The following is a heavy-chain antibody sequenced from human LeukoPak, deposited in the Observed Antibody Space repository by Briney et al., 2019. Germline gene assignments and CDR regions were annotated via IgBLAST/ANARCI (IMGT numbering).Heavy chain of an antibody. Sequence: ASLKVSCKASGYTFTSYVISWVRQAPGQGLEWMGWMSAYNGNTNYAQKLQGRVTMTTDTSTSTAYMELRSLRSDDTAVYYCARHRISSSWYPMGFQHWGQGTLVTVSS. CDR1: GYTFTSYV. CDR2: MSAYNGNT. V-gene: IGHV1-18*01. CDR3: ARHRISSSWYPMGFQH. D-gene: IGHD6-13*01. J-gene: IGHJ1*01.